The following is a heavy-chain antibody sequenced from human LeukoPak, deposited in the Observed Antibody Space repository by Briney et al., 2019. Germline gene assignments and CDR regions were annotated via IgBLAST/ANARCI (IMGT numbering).Heavy chain of an antibody. CDR1: GGSISSSSYY. J-gene: IGHJ6*03. V-gene: IGHV4-39*07. CDR2: IYYSGST. D-gene: IGHD2-15*01. Sequence: PSETLSLTCTVSGGSISSSSYYWGWIRQPPGKGLEWIGSIYYSGSTYYNPSLKSRVTISVDTSKNQFSLKLSSVTAADTAVYYCARVLGGYYYYYYMDVWGKGTTVTVSS. CDR3: ARVLGGYYYYYYMDV.